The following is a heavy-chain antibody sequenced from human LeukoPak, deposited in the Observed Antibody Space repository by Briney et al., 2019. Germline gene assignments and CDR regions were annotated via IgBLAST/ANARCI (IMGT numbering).Heavy chain of an antibody. CDR3: AKVRRTYSSGYVFDY. Sequence: GRTLRLSCAASGFTFDNYAMHWVRQAPAKGLEWLSIISWNSGYIGYADSVKGRLTISRDNAKKSLDLQMNSLRAEDTAFYNCAKVRRTYSSGYVFDYWGQGTLVTVSS. CDR1: GFTFDNYA. J-gene: IGHJ4*02. D-gene: IGHD6-19*01. V-gene: IGHV3-9*01. CDR2: ISWNSGYI.